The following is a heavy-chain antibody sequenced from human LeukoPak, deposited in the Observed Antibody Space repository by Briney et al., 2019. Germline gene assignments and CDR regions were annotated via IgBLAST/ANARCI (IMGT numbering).Heavy chain of an antibody. CDR1: GFTFSSYG. J-gene: IGHJ6*04. CDR2: ISSSGSTI. D-gene: IGHD3-10*01. CDR3: AGATYYTNYYGSGPRWMDV. Sequence: GGSLRLSCAASGFTFSSYGMHWVRQAPGKGLEWVSYISSSGSTIYYADSAKGRFTISRDNAKKSLYLQTNSLRAEDTAVYYCAGATYYTNYYGSGPRWMDVWGKGTTVTISS. V-gene: IGHV3-48*04.